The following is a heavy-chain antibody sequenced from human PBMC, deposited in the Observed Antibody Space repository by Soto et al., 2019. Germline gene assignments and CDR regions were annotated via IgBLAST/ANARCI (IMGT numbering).Heavy chain of an antibody. CDR1: GFTVSSNY. CDR2: IYSGGST. V-gene: IGHV3-53*01. Sequence: EVQLVESGGGLIQPGGSLRLACAASGFTVSSNYMSWVRQAPGKGLEWVSVIYSGGSTYYADSVKGRFTISRDKSKNMLYLQMTSLRADDTAMYYCARDVVGATTYYYYGMDVWGQGTTVTVSS. CDR3: ARDVVGATTYYYYGMDV. J-gene: IGHJ6*02. D-gene: IGHD1-26*01.